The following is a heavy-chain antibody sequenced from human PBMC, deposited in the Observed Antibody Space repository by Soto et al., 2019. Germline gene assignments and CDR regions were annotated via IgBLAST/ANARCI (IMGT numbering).Heavy chain of an antibody. CDR1: GFTFSSYA. J-gene: IGHJ5*02. CDR2: ISSNGGST. V-gene: IGHV3-64*01. CDR3: ARSLELLAPNWFDP. D-gene: IGHD1-7*01. Sequence: GGSLRLSCAASGFTFSSYAMHWVRQAPGKGLEYVSAISSNGGSTYYANSVKGRFTISRDNSKNTLYLQMGSLRAEDMAVYYCARSLELLAPNWFDPWGQGTLVTVSS.